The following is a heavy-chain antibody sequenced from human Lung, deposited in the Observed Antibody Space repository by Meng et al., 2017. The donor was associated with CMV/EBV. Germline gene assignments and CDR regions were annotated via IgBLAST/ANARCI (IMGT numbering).Heavy chain of an antibody. CDR2: IRYDESDK. Sequence: QVQRVESGGGVVQPGGSLRLSCAASGFTFTSYGMHWVRQAPGKGLERVAFIRYDESDKYYGESVKGRFTISRDTSRNTLDLQMNSLRPEDTGVYYCAKDDPVLHQWGQGTLVTVSS. J-gene: IGHJ4*02. V-gene: IGHV3-30*02. CDR1: GFTFTSYG. CDR3: AKDDPVLHQ.